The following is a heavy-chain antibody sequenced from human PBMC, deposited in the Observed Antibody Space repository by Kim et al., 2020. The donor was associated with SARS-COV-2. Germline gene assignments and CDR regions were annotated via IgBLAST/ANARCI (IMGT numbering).Heavy chain of an antibody. CDR3: ARRVRGTMIVVVITHWYFDL. J-gene: IGHJ2*01. CDR1: GFTFRSDW. D-gene: IGHD3-22*01. CDR2: IKQDGSEK. V-gene: IGHV3-7*01. Sequence: GGSLRLSCAASGFTFRSDWMSWVLQAPGKGLEWVANIKQDGSEKYYLDSVKGRFTISRDNAKNSLYLQMNSLRAEDTAVYYCARRVRGTMIVVVITHWYFDLWGRGTTVTVSS.